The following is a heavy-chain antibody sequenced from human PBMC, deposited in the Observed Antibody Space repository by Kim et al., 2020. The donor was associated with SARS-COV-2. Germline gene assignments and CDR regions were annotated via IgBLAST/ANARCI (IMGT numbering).Heavy chain of an antibody. V-gene: IGHV4-59*13. CDR3: ARGTTSPGKAFDI. CDR2: IYYSGST. CDR1: GGSISYYY. J-gene: IGHJ3*02. Sequence: SETLSLTCTVSGGSISYYYWIWIRQPPGKGLEWIGYIYYSGSTYYNPSLKSRVTISVDTSKNQFSLKLSSVTAADTAVYYCARGTTSPGKAFDIWGQGTMVTVSS. D-gene: IGHD4-17*01.